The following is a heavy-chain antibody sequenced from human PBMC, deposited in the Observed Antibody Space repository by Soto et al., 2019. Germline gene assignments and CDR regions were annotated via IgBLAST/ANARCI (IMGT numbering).Heavy chain of an antibody. CDR2: ITHTGST. V-gene: IGHV4-34*01. CDR3: ARGGVVVTRSEYFIH. J-gene: IGHJ1*01. D-gene: IGHD3-3*01. CDR1: GGSFSGYD. Sequence: PSETLSLTCAVYGGSFSGYDWGWIRQPPGKGLEWIGEITHTGSTNYNPSLKSRVTISLDTSNNQFSLRLSSLTAADTARYYCARGGVVVTRSEYFIHWGQGVQVTVSS.